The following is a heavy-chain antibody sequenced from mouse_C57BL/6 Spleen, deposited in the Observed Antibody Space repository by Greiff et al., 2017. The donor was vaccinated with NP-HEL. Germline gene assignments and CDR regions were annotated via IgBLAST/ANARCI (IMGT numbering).Heavy chain of an antibody. CDR2: ISSGGDYI. CDR1: GFTFSSYA. CDR3: TREGGGGQAY. D-gene: IGHD3-3*01. V-gene: IGHV5-9-1*02. J-gene: IGHJ3*01. Sequence: EVHLVESGEGLVKPGGSLKLSCAASGFTFSSYAMSWVRQTPEKRLEWVAYISSGGDYIYYADTVKGRFTISRDNARNTLYLQMSSLKSEDTAMYYCTREGGGGQAYWGQGTLVTVSA.